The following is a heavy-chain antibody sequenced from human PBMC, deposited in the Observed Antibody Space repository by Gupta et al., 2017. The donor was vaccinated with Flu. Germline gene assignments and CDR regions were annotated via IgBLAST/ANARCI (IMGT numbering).Heavy chain of an antibody. CDR3: ATDNTCYNSAPYFDR. J-gene: IGHJ4*02. Sequence: PGKGLEWVGRIRSNCDVRTSDYAAPVKGRFYMSRDDAENRLYRHLTSLKTEETAGYYCATDNTCYNSAPYFDRWGQGTLVAVSS. D-gene: IGHD1-1*01. V-gene: IGHV3-15*01. CDR2: IRSNCDVRTS.